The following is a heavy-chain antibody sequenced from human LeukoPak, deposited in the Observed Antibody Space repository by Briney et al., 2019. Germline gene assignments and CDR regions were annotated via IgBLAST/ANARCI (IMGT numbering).Heavy chain of an antibody. Sequence: PGRSLRLSCAASGFTFSNYGMHWVRQAPGEGLEWVAVIWYDGSTKYNPDTVKGRFTISGDNSKNTLYLQMNSLRAEDAAVYYCARAFGDNVSSAPLIDYWGQGSLVTVSS. CDR1: GFTFSNYG. CDR3: ARAFGDNVSSAPLIDY. D-gene: IGHD2-21*02. V-gene: IGHV3-33*01. CDR2: IWYDGSTK. J-gene: IGHJ4*02.